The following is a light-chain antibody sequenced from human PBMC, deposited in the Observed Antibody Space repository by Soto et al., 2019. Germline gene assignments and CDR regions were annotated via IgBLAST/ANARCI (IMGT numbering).Light chain of an antibody. CDR1: QSLLHRNGYSS. J-gene: IGKJ2*01. CDR3: MQALQTPYS. CDR2: VAS. V-gene: IGKV2-28*01. Sequence: DIVMTQSPLSLPVSPGEPASISCRSSQSLLHRNGYSSLDWYLQKPGQSPRLLIYVASTRASGVPDKFRASGSGTVFTLEISRVEAEDVGIYYCMQALQTPYSFGQGTKLDI.